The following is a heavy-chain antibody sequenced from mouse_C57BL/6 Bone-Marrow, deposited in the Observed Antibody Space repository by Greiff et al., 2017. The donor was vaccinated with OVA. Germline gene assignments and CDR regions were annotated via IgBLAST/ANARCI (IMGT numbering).Heavy chain of an antibody. D-gene: IGHD1-1*01. V-gene: IGHV5-16*01. CDR2: INYDGSST. CDR3: ARDDGGLLWYFDV. CDR1: GFTFSDYY. J-gene: IGHJ1*03. Sequence: EVMLVESEGGLVQPGSSMKLSCTASGFTFSDYYMAWVRQVPEKGLEWVANINYDGSSTYYLDSLKSRFIISRDNAKNILYLQMSSLKSEDTATYYCARDDGGLLWYFDVWGTGTTVTVSS.